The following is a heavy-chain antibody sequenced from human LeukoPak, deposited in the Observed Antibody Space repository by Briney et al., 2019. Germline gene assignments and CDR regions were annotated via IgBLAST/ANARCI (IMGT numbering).Heavy chain of an antibody. D-gene: IGHD5-12*01. J-gene: IGHJ4*02. CDR1: GFTFSSYA. CDR3: ASGGYGTFDS. CDR2: IKSKTDGGTT. V-gene: IGHV3-15*01. Sequence: GGSLRLSCAVSGFTFSSYAMSWVRQAPGKGLEWVGRIKSKTDGGTTDYAAPVKGRFTISRDDSKNTLYLQMNSLKTEDTAVYYCASGGYGTFDSWGQGTLVTVSS.